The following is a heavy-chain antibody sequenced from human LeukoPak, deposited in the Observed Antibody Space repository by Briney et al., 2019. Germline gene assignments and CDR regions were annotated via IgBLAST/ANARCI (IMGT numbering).Heavy chain of an antibody. CDR1: GFTFSSYS. V-gene: IGHV3-48*01. Sequence: PGGSLRLSCAASGFTFSSYSMNWVRQAPGKGLEWVSYISSSSSTIYYADSVKGRFTISRDNAKNSLYLQMNSLRAEDTAVYYCARSEALLWFGEGLSDYYYGMDVWGQGTTVTVSS. J-gene: IGHJ6*02. CDR2: ISSSSSTI. D-gene: IGHD3-10*01. CDR3: ARSEALLWFGEGLSDYYYGMDV.